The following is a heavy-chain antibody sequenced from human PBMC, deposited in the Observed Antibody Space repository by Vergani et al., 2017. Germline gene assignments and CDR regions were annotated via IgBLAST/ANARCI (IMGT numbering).Heavy chain of an antibody. CDR1: GGTFSSYA. Sequence: QVQLVQSGAEVKKPGSSVKVSCKASGGTFSSYAISWVRQAPGQGLEWMGRIIPILGTANYAQKFQGRVTITADESTSTAYMELSSLRSEDTAVYYCARESPPPCSSTSCYGYYYMDVWGKGTTVTVSS. CDR2: IIPILGTA. CDR3: ARESPPPCSSTSCYGYYYMDV. D-gene: IGHD2-2*01. V-gene: IGHV1-69*11. J-gene: IGHJ6*03.